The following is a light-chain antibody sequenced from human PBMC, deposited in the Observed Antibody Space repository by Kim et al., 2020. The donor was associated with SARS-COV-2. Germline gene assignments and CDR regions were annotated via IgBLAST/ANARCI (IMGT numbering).Light chain of an antibody. V-gene: IGLV1-40*01. CDR3: QSYDNSLSGSWL. CDR2: GDS. CDR1: SSNIGTGYD. J-gene: IGLJ3*02. Sequence: QSVLTQPPSVSGAPGQRVTISCTGSSSNIGTGYDVHWYQQLPGTAPKLLIYGDSNRPTGVPDRFSGSRSGASASLVITGLQAEDEADYYCQSYDNSLSGSWLFGGGTQLTVL.